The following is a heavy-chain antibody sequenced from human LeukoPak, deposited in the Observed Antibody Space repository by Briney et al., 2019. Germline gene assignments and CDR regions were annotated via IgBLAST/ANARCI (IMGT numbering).Heavy chain of an antibody. CDR3: SHSEFTAYRGRNFFDY. J-gene: IGHJ4*01. CDR2: IYWDDDK. Sequence: SGPTLVKPTQTLTLTCTFSGFSLSTTELAVGWIRQPPGKALEWLALIYWDDDKRYSPSLKSRLTTTKDTSKHQVVLTMTNMDPMDTATYYCSHSEFTAYRGRNFFDYWSQGTLVSVSS. CDR1: GFSLSTTELA. V-gene: IGHV2-5*02. D-gene: IGHD1-26*01.